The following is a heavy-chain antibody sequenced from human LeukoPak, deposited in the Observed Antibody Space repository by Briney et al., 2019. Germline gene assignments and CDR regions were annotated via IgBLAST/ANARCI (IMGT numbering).Heavy chain of an antibody. D-gene: IGHD3-10*01. CDR1: GFTFSSYT. V-gene: IGHV3-21*01. Sequence: GGSLRLSCAASGFTFSSYTMNWVRQAPGKGLEWVSSITSGGVNTYYATSVKGRFTISRANSENTLYLQMNSLRAEDTAVYYCARDGESRWAFDIWGQGTSVSVSS. CDR3: ARDGESRWAFDI. CDR2: ITSGGVNT. J-gene: IGHJ3*02.